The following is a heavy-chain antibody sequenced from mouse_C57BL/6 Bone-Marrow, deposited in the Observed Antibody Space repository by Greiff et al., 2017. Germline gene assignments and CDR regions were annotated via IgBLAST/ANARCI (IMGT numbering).Heavy chain of an antibody. CDR2: IYPTSGRT. CDR3: ARSGPLGRSFDY. D-gene: IGHD4-1*01. CDR1: GYTFTSYW. J-gene: IGHJ2*01. V-gene: IGHV1-55*01. Sequence: QVQLQQPGAELVKPGASVKMSCKASGYTFTSYWITWVKQRPGQGLEWIGDIYPTSGRTNYNEKFKSKAILTVDPSSNTAYMQLSSLPSADSAVFYCARSGPLGRSFDYWGQGTTLTVSS.